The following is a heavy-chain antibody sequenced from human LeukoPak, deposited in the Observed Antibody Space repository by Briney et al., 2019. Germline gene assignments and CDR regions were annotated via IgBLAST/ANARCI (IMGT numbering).Heavy chain of an antibody. CDR3: ARGWDYDSGGRPTAYVY. CDR1: GYTFTSYG. Sequence: SVKVSCKASGYTFTSYGISWVRQAPGPGLEWMGGIIPIFGTANYAQKFQGRVTITADESTSTVYMELNSLKSEDTAVYYCARGWDYDSGGRPTAYVYWGQGTLVTVSS. CDR2: IIPIFGTA. V-gene: IGHV1-69*13. J-gene: IGHJ4*02. D-gene: IGHD3-22*01.